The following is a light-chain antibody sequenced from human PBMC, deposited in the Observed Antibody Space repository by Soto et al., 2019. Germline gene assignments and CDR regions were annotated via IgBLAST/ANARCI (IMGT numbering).Light chain of an antibody. V-gene: IGKV1-16*01. CDR3: QEYDSYPWK. CDR1: QDISNH. CDR2: DAS. Sequence: EIQVAQSPSSVSASVGDRVTITCRASQDISNHLVWFQQKPGTAPKSLIYDASTLQRGVPSRFSGSGSGTHFTLTISGLQPEDLATYYCQEYDSYPWKFGQGTKVDI. J-gene: IGKJ1*01.